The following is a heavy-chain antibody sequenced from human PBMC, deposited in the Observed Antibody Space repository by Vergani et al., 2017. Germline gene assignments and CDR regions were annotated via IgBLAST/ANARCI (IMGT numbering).Heavy chain of an antibody. V-gene: IGHV3-23*01. CDR1: GFTFIMHA. CDR3: ARVGYSYGYGY. J-gene: IGHJ4*02. Sequence: EVQLLESGGDLVQPGGSLRLSCAASGFTFIMHAMSWVRQAPGKGLEWVSTLSASDRRTHYADSVKGRFTISRDNSKNTLFLHMNSLRPEDTAVYYCARVGYSYGYGYWGQGTLVTVSS. CDR2: LSASDRRT. D-gene: IGHD5-18*01.